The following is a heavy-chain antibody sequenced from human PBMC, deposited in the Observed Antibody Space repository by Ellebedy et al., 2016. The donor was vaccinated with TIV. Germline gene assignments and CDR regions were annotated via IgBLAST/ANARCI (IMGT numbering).Heavy chain of an antibody. CDR2: IYWNSDRI. CDR1: GFTSHDYA. Sequence: SLKISXVGSGFTSHDYAMHWVRQAPGKGLEWVSGIYWNSDRIDYADSVKGRFSISRDNAKNSLYLQMNSLRAEDTALYYCGKDITAGGMDVWGPGTTVTVSS. J-gene: IGHJ6*02. CDR3: GKDITAGGMDV. V-gene: IGHV3-9*02.